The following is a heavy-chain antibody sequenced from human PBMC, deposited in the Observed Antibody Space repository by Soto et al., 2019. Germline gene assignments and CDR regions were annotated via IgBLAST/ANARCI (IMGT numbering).Heavy chain of an antibody. CDR1: GGSISSYY. CDR3: ARARYQLLHPYYYGMDV. CDR2: IHYSGST. V-gene: IGHV4-59*01. D-gene: IGHD2-2*01. Sequence: SETLSLTCTVSGGSISSYYWSWIRQSPGKGLEWIGYIHYSGSTKSNPSLKSRVTISVDTSRNQASLKLSSVIAADSAVYFCARARYQLLHPYYYGMDVWGQGTTVTVSS. J-gene: IGHJ6*02.